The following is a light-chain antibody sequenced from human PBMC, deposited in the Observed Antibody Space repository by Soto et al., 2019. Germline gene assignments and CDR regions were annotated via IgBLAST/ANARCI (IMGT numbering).Light chain of an antibody. Sequence: ETVMTQSPATLSVSPGERATLSCRASQSVGSNLAWYQQRPGQAPRLLIYGVSTRATGIPARFSDSRSGREYTLSISSLQSEDFGVYYWQQYNNWPPNTFGQGTKLEIK. J-gene: IGKJ2*01. CDR2: GVS. CDR1: QSVGSN. V-gene: IGKV3-15*01. CDR3: QQYNNWPPNT.